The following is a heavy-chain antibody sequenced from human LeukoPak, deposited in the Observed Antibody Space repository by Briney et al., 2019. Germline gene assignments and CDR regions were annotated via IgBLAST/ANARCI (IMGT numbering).Heavy chain of an antibody. Sequence: SETLSLTCTVYGDSMSGYYWSWIRQPPGKGLEWIGYIYFSGSTNYNPSLKSRVSFSVDTSRKQFSLKVSSVTAADTAVYYCARVGDGYRRYSDYWGQGTLVTVSS. D-gene: IGHD5-24*01. CDR2: IYFSGST. CDR1: GDSMSGYY. CDR3: ARVGDGYRRYSDY. J-gene: IGHJ4*02. V-gene: IGHV4-59*01.